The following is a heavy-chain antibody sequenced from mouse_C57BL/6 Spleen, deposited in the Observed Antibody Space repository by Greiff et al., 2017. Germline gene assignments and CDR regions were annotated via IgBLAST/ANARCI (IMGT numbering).Heavy chain of an antibody. CDR3: TRSALITTVVATDY. J-gene: IGHJ2*01. Sequence: VKLQQSGAELVRPGASVTLSCKASGYTFTDYEMHWVKQTPVHGLEWIGAIDPETGGTAYHQKFKGKAILTADKSSSTAYMELRSLTSEDSAVYYCTRSALITTVVATDYWGQGTTLTVSS. V-gene: IGHV1-15*01. D-gene: IGHD1-1*01. CDR1: GYTFTDYE. CDR2: IDPETGGT.